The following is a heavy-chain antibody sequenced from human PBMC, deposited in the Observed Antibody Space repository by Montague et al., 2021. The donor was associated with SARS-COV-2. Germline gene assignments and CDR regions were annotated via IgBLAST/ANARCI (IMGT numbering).Heavy chain of an antibody. V-gene: IGHV4-39*07. CDR2: MYYSGST. CDR3: ARDDIVLQGVTKGMDV. D-gene: IGHD3-10*01. J-gene: IGHJ6*02. Sequence: SETLSLTCTVSGGSISSSNYYWGWIRQPPGKGLEWIGNMYYSGSTYYNPSLKSRVTMSIDTSKNQSSLKLSSVTAADTAVYYCARDDIVLQGVTKGMDVWGQGTTVTVSS. CDR1: GGSISSSNYY.